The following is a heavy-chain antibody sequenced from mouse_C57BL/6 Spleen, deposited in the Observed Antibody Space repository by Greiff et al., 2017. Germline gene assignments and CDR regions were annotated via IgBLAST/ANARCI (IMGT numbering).Heavy chain of an antibody. J-gene: IGHJ1*03. CDR2: IYPGSGNT. V-gene: IGHV1-66*01. CDR1: GYSFTSYY. Sequence: QVQLKESGPELVKPGASVKISCKASGYSFTSYYIHWVKQRPGQGLEWIGWIYPGSGNTKYNEKFKGKATLTADTSSSTAYMQLSSLTSEDSAVYYCARNGYGSSYDWYFDVWGTGTTVTVSS. D-gene: IGHD1-1*01. CDR3: ARNGYGSSYDWYFDV.